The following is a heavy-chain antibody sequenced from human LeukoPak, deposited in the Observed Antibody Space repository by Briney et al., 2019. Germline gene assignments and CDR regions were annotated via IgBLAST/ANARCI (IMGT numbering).Heavy chain of an antibody. V-gene: IGHV4-59*01. D-gene: IGHD6-13*01. Sequence: SETLSLTCTASGGSISSYYWSWIRQPPGKGLEWIGYIYYSGSTNYNPSLKSRVTISVDTSKNQFSLKLSSVTAADTAVYYCARDSSSWAFDIWGQGTMVTVSS. CDR2: IYYSGST. CDR3: ARDSSSWAFDI. CDR1: GGSISSYY. J-gene: IGHJ3*02.